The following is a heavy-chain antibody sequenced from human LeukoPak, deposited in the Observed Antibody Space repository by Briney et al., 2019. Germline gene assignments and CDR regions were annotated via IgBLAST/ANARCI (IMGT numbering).Heavy chain of an antibody. D-gene: IGHD3-22*01. V-gene: IGHV4-31*03. Sequence: SQTLSLTCTVSGGSISSGGYYWSWIRQHPGKGLERLWYIYYSGSTYYNPSLPSRVTISVDTSKNQFSLKLSSVTAADTAVYYCASRPGYFYDSSGYQGRGAFDIWGQGTMVTVSS. J-gene: IGHJ3*02. CDR2: IYYSGST. CDR3: ASRPGYFYDSSGYQGRGAFDI. CDR1: GGSISSGGYY.